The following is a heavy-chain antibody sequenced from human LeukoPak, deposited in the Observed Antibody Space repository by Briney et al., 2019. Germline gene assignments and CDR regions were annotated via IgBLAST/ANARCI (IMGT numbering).Heavy chain of an antibody. V-gene: IGHV3-7*01. CDR1: GFTFSSYA. CDR2: IKQDGSEK. Sequence: GGSLRLSCAASGFTFSSYAMSWVRQAPGKGLEWVANIKQDGSEKYYVDSVKGRFTISRDNSKNTLYLQMNSLRAEDTAVYYCARAFLYSSGWYWFDPWGQGTLVTVSS. J-gene: IGHJ5*02. CDR3: ARAFLYSSGWYWFDP. D-gene: IGHD6-19*01.